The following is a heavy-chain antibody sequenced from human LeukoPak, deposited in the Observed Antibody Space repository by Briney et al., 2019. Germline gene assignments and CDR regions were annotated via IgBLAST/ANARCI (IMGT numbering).Heavy chain of an antibody. CDR2: ISYDGGNK. CDR3: ARAYNSGWSLPFDP. Sequence: GGSLRLSCAASGFTFGSHTMHWVRQAPGKGLEWVAVISYDGGNKYYADSVKGLFTISRDNSKNTLYLQMNSLRVDDTAVYYCARAYNSGWSLPFDPWGQGTLVTVSS. V-gene: IGHV3-30-3*01. CDR1: GFTFGSHT. D-gene: IGHD6-19*01. J-gene: IGHJ5*02.